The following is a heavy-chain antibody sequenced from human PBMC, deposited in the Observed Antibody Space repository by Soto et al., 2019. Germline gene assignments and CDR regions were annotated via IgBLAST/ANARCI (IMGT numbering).Heavy chain of an antibody. CDR1: GFIFNNYW. V-gene: IGHV3-74*01. Sequence: GGSLRLSCAASGFIFNNYWMHWVRQAPGKGLVWVSRSNSDGSDTTYADSVKGRFTISRDNAKNTVFLQMNSLRAEDTAVYYCVRDRTGWFDPWGQGTLVTVSS. CDR3: VRDRTGWFDP. J-gene: IGHJ5*02. CDR2: SNSDGSDT.